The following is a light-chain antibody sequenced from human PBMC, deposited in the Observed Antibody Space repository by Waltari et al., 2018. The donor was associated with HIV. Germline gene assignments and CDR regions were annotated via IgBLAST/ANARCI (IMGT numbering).Light chain of an antibody. CDR1: SSNIGSNT. CDR3: AAWDDSLNGRAV. Sequence: QSVLTQPPSASGTPGQRVTISCSGSSSNIGSNTVNWYQQLPGTAPKLPIYTQSHRPSGGPVRFAGSKSGTSASQAISGRQSEDEADYYSAAWDDSLNGRAVFGGGTHLTVL. V-gene: IGLV1-44*01. J-gene: IGLJ7*01. CDR2: TQS.